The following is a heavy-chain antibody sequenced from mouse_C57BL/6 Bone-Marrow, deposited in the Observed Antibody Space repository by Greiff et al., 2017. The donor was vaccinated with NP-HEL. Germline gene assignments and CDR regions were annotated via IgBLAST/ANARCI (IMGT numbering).Heavy chain of an antibody. D-gene: IGHD2-5*01. CDR3: ARRAYYSNSWFAY. CDR1: GYTFTSYG. Sequence: QVQLKQSGAELARPGASVKLSCKASGYTFTSYGISWVKQRTGQGLEWIGEIYPRSGNTYYNEKFKGKVTLTADKSSSTAYMELRSLTSEDSAVYFCARRAYYSNSWFAYWGQGTLVTVSA. J-gene: IGHJ3*01. CDR2: IYPRSGNT. V-gene: IGHV1-81*01.